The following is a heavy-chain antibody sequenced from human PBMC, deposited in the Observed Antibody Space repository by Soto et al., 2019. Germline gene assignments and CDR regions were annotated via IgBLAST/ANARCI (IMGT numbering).Heavy chain of an antibody. CDR3: ARSRCRNGVCYSLSPGLDV. CDR1: VGTFSSDA. V-gene: IGHV1-69*13. Sequence: SVNVACKSSVGTFSSDAISLVRQAPGHGLEWMGGIITIFNTANYAQMFHGRVTITADESTSTAYMDLSSLRSEDTAVYYCARSRCRNGVCYSLSPGLDVWGPGTTVTVSS. J-gene: IGHJ6*02. D-gene: IGHD2-8*01. CDR2: IITIFNTA.